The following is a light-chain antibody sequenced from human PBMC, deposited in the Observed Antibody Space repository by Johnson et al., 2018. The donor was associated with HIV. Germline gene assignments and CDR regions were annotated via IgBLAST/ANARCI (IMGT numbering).Light chain of an antibody. Sequence: HSVLTQPPSVSAAPGQKVTISCSGSSSNIGNNYVSWYQQLPGTAPKVLIHENNKRTSGIPDRFSGSKSGTSATLGITGLQTGDEADYYCGAGDSSLTTYVFGTGTKVTVL. J-gene: IGLJ1*01. CDR2: ENN. CDR1: SSNIGNNY. V-gene: IGLV1-51*02. CDR3: GAGDSSLTTYV.